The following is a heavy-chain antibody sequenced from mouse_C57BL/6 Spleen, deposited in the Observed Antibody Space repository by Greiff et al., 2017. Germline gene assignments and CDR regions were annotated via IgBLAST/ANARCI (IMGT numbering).Heavy chain of an antibody. D-gene: IGHD1-1*01. CDR3: ARSAYYGSSYSLFRW. V-gene: IGHV1-80*01. CDR2: IYPGDGDT. CDR1: GYAFSSYW. J-gene: IGHJ3*02. Sequence: QVQLQQSGAELVKPGASVKISCKASGYAFSSYWMNWVKQRPGKGLEWIGQIYPGDGDTNYNGKFKGKATLTADKSSSTAYMQLSSLTSEDSAVYFCARSAYYGSSYSLFRWWGQGTLVTVSA.